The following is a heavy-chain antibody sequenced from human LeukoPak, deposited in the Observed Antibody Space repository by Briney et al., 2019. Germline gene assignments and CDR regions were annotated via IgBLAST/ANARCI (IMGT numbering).Heavy chain of an antibody. CDR3: ARHGVDLVSTINRNYYYDGMDV. Sequence: GEPLKISFQGSGYRFTNYWIGWGRPMPGKGLGGMGSIYPGDSDTRYSPSFQGQVTISADKSISTAYLQWSSLKASDTAMYYCARHGVDLVSTINRNYYYDGMDVWGQGTTVTVSS. CDR1: GYRFTNYW. V-gene: IGHV5-51*01. CDR2: IYPGDSDT. J-gene: IGHJ6*02. D-gene: IGHD5/OR15-5a*01.